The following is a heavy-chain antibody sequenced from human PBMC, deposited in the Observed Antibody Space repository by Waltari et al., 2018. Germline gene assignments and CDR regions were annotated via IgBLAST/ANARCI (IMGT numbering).Heavy chain of an antibody. Sequence: VRLVESGGGLIHPGGSRRISCSASGLSVSNNYIHWVRQAPGKGLEWVSVIYTGEMTYYSDAVKGRFTISRDISKNMVYLQMNNLRAEDTALYYCARDTTSRERAGDWGQGTLVTVSS. V-gene: IGHV3-53*01. CDR3: ARDTTSRERAGD. CDR2: IYTGEMT. J-gene: IGHJ4*02. CDR1: GLSVSNNY. D-gene: IGHD1-1*01.